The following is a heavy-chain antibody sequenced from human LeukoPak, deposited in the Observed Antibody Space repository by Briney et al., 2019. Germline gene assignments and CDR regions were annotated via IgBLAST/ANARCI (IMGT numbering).Heavy chain of an antibody. Sequence: SETLSLTCTVSGGSISSYYWSWIRQPPGKGLEWIGYIYYSGSTYYNPSLKSRVTISVDTSKNQFSLKLSSVTAADTAVYYCAREKLYSYYYYYGMDVWGQGTTVTVSS. CDR1: GGSISSYY. D-gene: IGHD3-10*01. J-gene: IGHJ6*02. V-gene: IGHV4-59*12. CDR3: AREKLYSYYYYYGMDV. CDR2: IYYSGST.